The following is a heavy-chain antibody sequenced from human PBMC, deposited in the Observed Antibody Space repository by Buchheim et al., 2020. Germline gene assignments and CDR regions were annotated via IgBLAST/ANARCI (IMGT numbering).Heavy chain of an antibody. CDR1: GFTFSSYE. Sequence: EVQLVESGGGLVQPGGSLRLSCAASGFTFSSYEMNWVRQAPGKGLEWVSYISSSGSTIYYADSVKGRFTISRDNPKNSLYLQMNSLRAEDTAVYYCARANYYYDSSGYYQTGVGADYWGQGTL. J-gene: IGHJ4*02. CDR2: ISSSGSTI. CDR3: ARANYYYDSSGYYQTGVGADY. V-gene: IGHV3-48*03. D-gene: IGHD3-22*01.